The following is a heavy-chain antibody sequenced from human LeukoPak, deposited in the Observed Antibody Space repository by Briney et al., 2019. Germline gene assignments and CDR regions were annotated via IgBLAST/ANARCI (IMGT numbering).Heavy chain of an antibody. Sequence: PSETLSLTCTVSGGSISSNYWSWIRQPPGKGLEWIGHIYYSGSTNYNPSLKSRVTISVDTSKNQFSLKLSSVTAADTAVYYCARRLGIAVAGTFDYWGQGTLVTVSS. V-gene: IGHV4-59*08. CDR2: IYYSGST. J-gene: IGHJ4*02. CDR3: ARRLGIAVAGTFDY. CDR1: GGSISSNY. D-gene: IGHD6-19*01.